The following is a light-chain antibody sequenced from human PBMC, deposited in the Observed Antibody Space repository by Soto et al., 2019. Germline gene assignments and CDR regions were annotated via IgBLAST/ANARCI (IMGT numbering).Light chain of an antibody. CDR2: DAS. J-gene: IGKJ2*01. CDR1: QGIANY. Sequence: DIQMTQSPSSLSASVGDRVTITCQASQGIANYLNWYQQKPGKAPKVLIYDASSLEKGVPSRFSGSGSGTDFTFTISSLQPEDIATYYCQQYDDLLPTWGQGTKLEIK. V-gene: IGKV1-33*01. CDR3: QQYDDLLPT.